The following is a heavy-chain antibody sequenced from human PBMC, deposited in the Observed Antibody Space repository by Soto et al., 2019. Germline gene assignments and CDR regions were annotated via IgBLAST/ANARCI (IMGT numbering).Heavy chain of an antibody. CDR2: IWYDGSNK. CDR1: GFTFSSYG. Sequence: GGSLRLSCAASGFTFSSYGMHWVRQAPGKGLEWVAVIWYDGSNKYYADSVKGRFTISRDNSKNTLYLQMNSLRAEDTAVYYCASSSEAQLVLLGMGLYGMDVWGQGTTVTVSS. D-gene: IGHD6-13*01. J-gene: IGHJ6*02. CDR3: ASSSEAQLVLLGMGLYGMDV. V-gene: IGHV3-33*01.